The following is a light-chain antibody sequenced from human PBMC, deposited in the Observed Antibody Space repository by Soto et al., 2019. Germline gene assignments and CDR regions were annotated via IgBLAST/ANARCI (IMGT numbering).Light chain of an antibody. V-gene: IGKV1-27*01. Sequence: DIQMTQSPSSLSASVGDRVTMTCRASQDIRDYVARYQQKPGEVPKLLIYAASTLQSGVPARFSGGGFGTDFTLTISSLRPEDVATYYCQRYHSALLTFGPGTKVDL. CDR3: QRYHSALLT. CDR2: AAS. J-gene: IGKJ3*01. CDR1: QDIRDY.